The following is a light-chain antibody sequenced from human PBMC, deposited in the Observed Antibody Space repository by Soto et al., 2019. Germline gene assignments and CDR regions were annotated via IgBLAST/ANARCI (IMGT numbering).Light chain of an antibody. CDR1: SSDVGGYNY. V-gene: IGLV2-14*03. CDR3: SSYTSSTTNV. CDR2: DVS. J-gene: IGLJ1*01. Sequence: QSVLTQPASVSGFPGQSSTISCTGTSSDVGGYNYVSWYQQHPGKAPKLLINDVSNRPSGISDRFSGSKSGNTASLTISGLQAEDEADYYCSSYTSSTTNVFGTGTKVTVL.